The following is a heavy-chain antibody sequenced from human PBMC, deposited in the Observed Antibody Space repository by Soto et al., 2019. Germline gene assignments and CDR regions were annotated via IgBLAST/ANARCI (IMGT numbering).Heavy chain of an antibody. CDR1: GFTFSSYD. Sequence: GGSLRLSCAASGFTFSSYDMHWVRQATGKGLEWVSAIGTAGDTYYPGSVKGRFTISRENAKNSLYLQMNSLRAEDTAVYYCARGAGQYSSSWDYFDYWGQGTLVTVSS. J-gene: IGHJ4*02. D-gene: IGHD6-13*01. CDR2: IGTAGDT. CDR3: ARGAGQYSSSWDYFDY. V-gene: IGHV3-13*01.